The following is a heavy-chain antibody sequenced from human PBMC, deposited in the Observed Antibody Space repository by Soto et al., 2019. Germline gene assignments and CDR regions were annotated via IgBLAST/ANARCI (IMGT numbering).Heavy chain of an antibody. CDR2: ISNRGDT. CDR1: GFIVSDTY. Sequence: EVQLVESGGGLVQPGGSLRLSCTASGFIVSDTYVNWVRQAPGKGLEWVSVISNRGDTHYADSVRGRFSLSRDISDNTSHLQRNILSVEDTALYYCAREPRYCRGGSCSITGDAYDMWGQATKVTVSS. D-gene: IGHD2-15*01. CDR3: AREPRYCRGGSCSITGDAYDM. J-gene: IGHJ3*02. V-gene: IGHV3-66*01.